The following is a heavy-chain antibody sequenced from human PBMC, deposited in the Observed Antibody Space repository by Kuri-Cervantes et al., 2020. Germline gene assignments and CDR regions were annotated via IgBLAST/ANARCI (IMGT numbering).Heavy chain of an antibody. D-gene: IGHD2-2*01. V-gene: IGHV3-23*01. CDR2: VSEDGDDT. J-gene: IGHJ4*02. CDR1: GFTFSGYA. Sequence: GGSLRLSGAASGFTFSGYAMSWVRQAPGKGLEWVSAVSEDGDDTYYADCVRGRFTISRDNSKNPRYLQMNSLRAEDTAIYFCAKESIGNNYADYWGQGTLVTVSS. CDR3: AKESIGNNYADY.